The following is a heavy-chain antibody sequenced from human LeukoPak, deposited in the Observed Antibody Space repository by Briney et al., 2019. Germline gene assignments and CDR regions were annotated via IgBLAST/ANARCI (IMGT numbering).Heavy chain of an antibody. Sequence: GGSLRLSCAASGFAFSSYAMSWVRPAPGKGLEWVSAISGSGGSTYYADSVKGRFTISRDNSKNTLDLQMSSLRAEDTAEYYCVKDRCGTTCYSDFDSWGQGTLVTVSS. V-gene: IGHV3-23*01. CDR1: GFAFSSYA. D-gene: IGHD2-15*01. CDR3: VKDRCGTTCYSDFDS. J-gene: IGHJ4*02. CDR2: ISGSGGST.